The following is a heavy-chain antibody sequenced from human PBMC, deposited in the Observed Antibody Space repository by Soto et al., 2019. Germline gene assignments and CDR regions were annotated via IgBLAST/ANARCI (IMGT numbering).Heavy chain of an antibody. CDR3: VKDRGLYGSGRATYWFDP. J-gene: IGHJ5*02. Sequence: QVQLVESGGGVVQPGRSLRLSCAASGFTFSSYGMHWVRQAPGKGLEWVAVISYAGNNKYYADSVKGRFTISRDNSKNTLYLQMTSLRAEDTAVYYCVKDRGLYGSGRATYWFDPWGQGTLVTVSS. CDR2: ISYAGNNK. CDR1: GFTFSSYG. D-gene: IGHD3-10*01. V-gene: IGHV3-30*18.